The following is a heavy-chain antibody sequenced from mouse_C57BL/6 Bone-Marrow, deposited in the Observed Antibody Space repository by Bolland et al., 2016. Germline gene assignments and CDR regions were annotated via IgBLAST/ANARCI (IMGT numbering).Heavy chain of an antibody. V-gene: IGHV1-50*01. J-gene: IGHJ4*01. D-gene: IGHD1-2*01. CDR2: T. Sequence: TNYNQKFKGKATLTVDTSSSTAYMQLSSLTSEDSAVYYCARTPITTWAMDYWGPGTS. CDR3: ARTPITTWAMDY.